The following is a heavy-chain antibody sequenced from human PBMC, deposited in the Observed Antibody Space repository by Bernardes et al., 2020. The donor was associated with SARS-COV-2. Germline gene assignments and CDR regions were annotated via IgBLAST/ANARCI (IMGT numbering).Heavy chain of an antibody. CDR3: AKDPRTKVVAVAGTTYFDY. V-gene: IGHV3-23*01. D-gene: IGHD6-13*01. CDR1: GFTFSSYA. CDR2: ISGSGAGT. Sequence: GGSLRLSCAASGFTFSSYAMSWVRQAPGKGLEWVSLISGSGAGTSYADSVKGRFTISRDNSKNTLYLQMNTLSAEDTAVYYCAKDPRTKVVAVAGTTYFDYWGLGTLVTVSS. J-gene: IGHJ4*02.